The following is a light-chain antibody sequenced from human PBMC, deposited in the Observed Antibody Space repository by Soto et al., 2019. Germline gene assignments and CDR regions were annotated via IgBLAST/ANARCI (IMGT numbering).Light chain of an antibody. CDR1: QSVSSN. V-gene: IGKV3-15*01. Sequence: EIVMTQSPATLSVSPGERATLSCRASQSVSSNLAWYQQKPGQAPRLLIYGASTRATGIPARFSGSGSGTEFTLTISSLQSEHFAVYYCQQYNNWPPCTFGQGTKVEIK. CDR2: GAS. J-gene: IGKJ1*01. CDR3: QQYNNWPPCT.